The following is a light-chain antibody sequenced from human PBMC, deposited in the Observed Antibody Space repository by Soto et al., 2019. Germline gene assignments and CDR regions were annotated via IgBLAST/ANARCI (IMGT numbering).Light chain of an antibody. V-gene: IGLV1-40*01. J-gene: IGLJ1*01. Sequence: QSVLTQPPSVSGAPGQRVTISCTGSSSNIGAGYDVHWYQQLPGTAPKLLIYHNSNRPSGVPDRFSGSKSGTSASLAITGLQDEDEADYYCQSYDSSLSGSRVFGTGTKGTVL. CDR3: QSYDSSLSGSRV. CDR2: HNS. CDR1: SSNIGAGYD.